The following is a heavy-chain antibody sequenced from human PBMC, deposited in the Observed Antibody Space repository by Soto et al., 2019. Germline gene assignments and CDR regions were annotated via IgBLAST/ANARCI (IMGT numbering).Heavy chain of an antibody. Sequence: ASVKVSCKASGYTFTSYGISWVRQAPGQGLEWMGWISAYNGNTNYAQKLQGRVTMTTDTSTSTAYMELRSLRSDDTAVYYCARDPGGCYDRAKRFDFWAQRTLVTVSS. D-gene: IGHD2-15*01. CDR3: ARDPGGCYDRAKRFDF. V-gene: IGHV1-18*01. CDR1: GYTFTSYG. CDR2: ISAYNGNT. J-gene: IGHJ4*02.